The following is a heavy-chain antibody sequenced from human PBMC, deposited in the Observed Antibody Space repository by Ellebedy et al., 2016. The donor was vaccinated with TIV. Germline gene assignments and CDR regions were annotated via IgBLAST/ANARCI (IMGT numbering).Heavy chain of an antibody. CDR3: AKGRFPFGDKSERIYSFQY. D-gene: IGHD2/OR15-2a*01. Sequence: PGGSLRLSCTASGFIVSTNHMSWVRQAPGKGLEWVGGYTNYADSVKGRFTISTHNSRNTLYLQMTNLRTEDTAVYYCAKGRFPFGDKSERIYSFQYWGQGTLVTVSS. V-gene: IGHV3-53*04. CDR1: GFIVSTNH. J-gene: IGHJ4*02. CDR2: GGYT.